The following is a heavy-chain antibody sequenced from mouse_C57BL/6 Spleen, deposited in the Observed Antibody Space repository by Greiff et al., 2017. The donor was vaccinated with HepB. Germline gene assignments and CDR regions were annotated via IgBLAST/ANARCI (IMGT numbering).Heavy chain of an antibody. CDR2: IYPRSGNT. J-gene: IGHJ3*01. CDR3: ARRGAYYDYGTWFAY. V-gene: IGHV1-81*01. D-gene: IGHD2-4*01. Sequence: QVQLQQSGAELARPGASVKLSCKASGYTFTSYGISWVKQRTGQGLEWIGEIYPRSGNTYYNEKFKGKATLTADKSSSTAYMELRSLTSEDSAVYFCARRGAYYDYGTWFAYWGQGTLVTVSA. CDR1: GYTFTSYG.